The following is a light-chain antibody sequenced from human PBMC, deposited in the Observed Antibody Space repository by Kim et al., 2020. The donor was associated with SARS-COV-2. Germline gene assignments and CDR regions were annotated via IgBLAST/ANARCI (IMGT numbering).Light chain of an antibody. CDR2: QDN. Sequence: SMSPGQTASITCSGDKLVDKYACWYQLKPGQSPVLVIFQDNKRPSGIPERFSGSSSGNTATLTISGTQAMDEADYYCQAWDGSNVVFGGGTQLTVL. CDR3: QAWDGSNVV. J-gene: IGLJ2*01. CDR1: KLVDKY. V-gene: IGLV3-1*01.